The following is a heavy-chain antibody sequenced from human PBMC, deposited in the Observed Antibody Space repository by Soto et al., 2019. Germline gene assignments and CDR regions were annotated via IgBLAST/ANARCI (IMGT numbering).Heavy chain of an antibody. CDR3: TRHLVDY. J-gene: IGHJ4*02. CDR1: GFTFSGSA. CDR2: IRSKTNNYAT. V-gene: IGHV3-73*02. Sequence: EVQLVESGGGLVQPGGSLKLSCAASGFTFSGSAIQWVRQASGEGLEWVGRIRSKTNNYATAYAASVQGRFTISRDDSTNTAYLQMNSLKTEDTAVYYCTRHLVDYWGQGTLVTVSS.